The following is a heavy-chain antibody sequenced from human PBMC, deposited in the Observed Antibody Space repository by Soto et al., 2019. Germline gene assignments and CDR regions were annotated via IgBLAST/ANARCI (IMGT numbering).Heavy chain of an antibody. CDR3: ARDPAGGTI. CDR2: ISSSSSYI. Sequence: EVQLVESGGGLVKPVGSLRLSCAASGFTFSSYSMNWVRQAPGKGLEWVSSISSSSSYIYYTDSVKGRFTISRDNAKNSLYLQMNSLRAEDTAVYYCARDPAGGTIWGQGTLVTVSS. V-gene: IGHV3-21*01. D-gene: IGHD2-15*01. J-gene: IGHJ4*02. CDR1: GFTFSSYS.